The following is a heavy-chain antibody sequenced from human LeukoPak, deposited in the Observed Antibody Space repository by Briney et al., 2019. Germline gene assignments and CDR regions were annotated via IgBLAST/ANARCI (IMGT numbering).Heavy chain of an antibody. CDR1: GFTFSSYS. V-gene: IGHV3-21*01. J-gene: IGHJ6*02. Sequence: GGSLRLSCAASGFTFSSYSMNWVRQAPGKGLEWVSSISSSGSYIYYADSVKGRFTISRDNAKNSLYLQMNSLRAEDTAVYYCARDLSPIVARRDYYGMDVWGQGTTVTVSS. D-gene: IGHD3-22*01. CDR3: ARDLSPIVARRDYYGMDV. CDR2: ISSSGSYI.